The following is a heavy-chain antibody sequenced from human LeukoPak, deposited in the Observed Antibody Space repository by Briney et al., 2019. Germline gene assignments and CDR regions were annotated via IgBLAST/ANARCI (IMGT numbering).Heavy chain of an antibody. CDR1: GGSISSGGYY. D-gene: IGHD6-13*01. V-gene: IGHV4-30-2*01. Sequence: SETLSLTCTVSGGSISSGGYYWSWIRQPPGKGLEWIGYIYHSGSTYYNPSLKSRVTISVDRSKNQFSLKLSSVTAADTAVYYCARDIPPGMRAAAARDGFDPWGQGTLVTVSS. CDR2: IYHSGST. J-gene: IGHJ5*02. CDR3: ARDIPPGMRAAAARDGFDP.